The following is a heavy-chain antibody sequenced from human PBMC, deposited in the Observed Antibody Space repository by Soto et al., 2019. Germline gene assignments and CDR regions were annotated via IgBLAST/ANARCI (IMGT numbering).Heavy chain of an antibody. CDR2: IYYSGNT. D-gene: IGHD5-18*01. CDR1: GDSVGSGDCN. J-gene: IGHJ5*02. V-gene: IGHV4-61*08. CDR3: ARIPVDTSMIYWLDP. Sequence: SETMSLTCSVDGDSVGSGDCNSSWIRHPPGKGLEWIGYIYYSGNTNYNPSLKSRVIISVDTSKNLFSLKLTSVTAADTAVYYCARIPVDTSMIYWLDPWGQGTLVTVS.